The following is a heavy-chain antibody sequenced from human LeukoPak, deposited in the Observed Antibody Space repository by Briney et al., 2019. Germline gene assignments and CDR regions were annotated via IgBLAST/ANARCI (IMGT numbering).Heavy chain of an antibody. Sequence: GGSLGLSCAASGFTFNNYAMNWVRQAPGKGLEWLSGISWNSGVIRYADSVKGRFTISRDNAKNSLYLQMNSLRAEDMALYYCAKDQGATYFYYMDVWGKGTTVAVSS. CDR2: ISWNSGVI. J-gene: IGHJ6*03. V-gene: IGHV3-9*03. CDR1: GFTFNNYA. CDR3: AKDQGATYFYYMDV.